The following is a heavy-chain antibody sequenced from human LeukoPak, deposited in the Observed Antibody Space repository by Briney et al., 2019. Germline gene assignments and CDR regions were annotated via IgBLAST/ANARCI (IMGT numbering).Heavy chain of an antibody. CDR3: AREGGGRTGTTSFDP. CDR1: GFTFSSYS. CDR2: ISSSSSTI. J-gene: IGHJ5*02. V-gene: IGHV3-48*04. D-gene: IGHD1-1*01. Sequence: GGSLRLSCAASGFTFSSYSMNWVRQAPGKGLEWVSYISSSSSTIYYADSVKGRFTISRDNAKNSLYLQMNSLRAEDTAVYYCAREGGGRTGTTSFDPWGQGTLVTVSS.